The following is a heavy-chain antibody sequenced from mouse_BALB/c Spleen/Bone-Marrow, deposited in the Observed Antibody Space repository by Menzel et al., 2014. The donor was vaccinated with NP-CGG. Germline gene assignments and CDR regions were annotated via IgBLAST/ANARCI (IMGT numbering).Heavy chain of an antibody. CDR2: ITSGGGYT. Sequence: EVKLEESGGGLVKPGGSLKLSCAASGFTFSSCTMSWVRQTPEKRLEWVATITSGGGYTYYPDSVKGRFTISRDNAKSTLYLQMSSLKSEDTAMYYCTRDLYDGYSYYAMDYWGQGTSVTVSS. V-gene: IGHV5-6-4*01. CDR1: GFTFSSCT. D-gene: IGHD2-3*01. J-gene: IGHJ4*01. CDR3: TRDLYDGYSYYAMDY.